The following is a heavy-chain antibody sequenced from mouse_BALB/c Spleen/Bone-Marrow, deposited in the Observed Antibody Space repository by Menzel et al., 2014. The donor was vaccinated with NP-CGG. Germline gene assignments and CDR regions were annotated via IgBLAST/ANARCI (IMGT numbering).Heavy chain of an antibody. CDR2: INPSSGYT. J-gene: IGHJ4*01. D-gene: IGHD2-10*02. CDR3: AYGNYGYAMDY. V-gene: IGHV1-4*01. Sequence: EESGAELARPGASVKMSCKASGYTFTSYTMHWVKQRPGQGLEWIGYINPSSGYTNYNQKFKDKATLTADKSSSTAYMQLSSLTSEDSAVYCCAYGNYGYAMDYWGQGTSVTVSS. CDR1: GYTFTSYT.